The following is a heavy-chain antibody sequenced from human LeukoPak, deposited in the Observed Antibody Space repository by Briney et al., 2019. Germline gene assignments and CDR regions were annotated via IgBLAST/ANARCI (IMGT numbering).Heavy chain of an antibody. V-gene: IGHV3-9*03. CDR1: GFTFDDYA. D-gene: IGHD3-3*01. Sequence: SGGSLRLSCAASGFTFDDYAMHWVRQAPGKGLEWVSGISWNSGSIGYADSVKGRFTISRDNAKNSLYLQMNSLRAEDMALYYCAKDTGTAYLEWAFVYWGQGTLVTVSS. CDR3: AKDTGTAYLEWAFVY. J-gene: IGHJ4*02. CDR2: ISWNSGSI.